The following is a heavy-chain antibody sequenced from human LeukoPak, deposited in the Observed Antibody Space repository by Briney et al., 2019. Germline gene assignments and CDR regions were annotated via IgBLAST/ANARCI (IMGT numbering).Heavy chain of an antibody. CDR3: ARDSEVSPDAFDI. D-gene: IGHD3-16*02. CDR1: GFTFSRSW. Sequence: GGSLRLSCAASGFTFSRSWMTWVRQAPGKGLEWVANIKEDGNEKNYGDSVKGRFTISRDNAKNTLYLQMNSLRAEDTAVYYCARDSEVSPDAFDIWGQGTMVTVSS. J-gene: IGHJ3*02. CDR2: IKEDGNEK. V-gene: IGHV3-7*01.